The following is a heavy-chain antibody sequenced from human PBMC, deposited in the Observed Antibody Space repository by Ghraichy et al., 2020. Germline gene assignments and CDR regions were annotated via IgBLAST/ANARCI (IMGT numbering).Heavy chain of an antibody. CDR2: IYYSGST. CDR1: GGSVSSGSYY. V-gene: IGHV4-61*01. D-gene: IGHD3-3*01. CDR3: ARVTVVGFLYPDY. Sequence: SETLSLTCTVSGGSVSSGSYYWSWIRQPPGKGLEWIGYIYYSGSTNYNPSLKSRVTISVDTSKNQFSLKLSSVTAADTAVYYCARVTVVGFLYPDYWGQGTLVTVSS. J-gene: IGHJ4*02.